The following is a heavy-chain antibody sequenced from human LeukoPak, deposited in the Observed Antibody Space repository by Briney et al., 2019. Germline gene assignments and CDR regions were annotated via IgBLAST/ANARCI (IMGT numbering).Heavy chain of an antibody. CDR3: AREPDYGGKLDY. Sequence: SETLSLTCTVSGGSISSSSYYWGWIRQPPGKGLEWIGSIYYSGSTYYNPSLKSRVTISVDTSKNQFSLKLSSVTAADTAVYYCAREPDYGGKLDYWGQGTLVTVSS. CDR1: GGSISSSSYY. J-gene: IGHJ4*02. V-gene: IGHV4-39*07. CDR2: IYYSGST. D-gene: IGHD4-23*01.